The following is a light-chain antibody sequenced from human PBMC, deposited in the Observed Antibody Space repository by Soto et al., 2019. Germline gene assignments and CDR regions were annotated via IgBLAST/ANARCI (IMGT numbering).Light chain of an antibody. CDR1: QSISSW. CDR3: QQYNSYSPWN. CDR2: DAS. Sequence: DIQMTQSPSTLSASVGDRVTITCRASQSISSWLAWYQQKPGKAPKLLIYDASSLESGVPSRFSGSGSGTEFTLPISSLQPDDFATDYCQQYNSYSPWNFGQGNKVEIK. J-gene: IGKJ1*01. V-gene: IGKV1-5*01.